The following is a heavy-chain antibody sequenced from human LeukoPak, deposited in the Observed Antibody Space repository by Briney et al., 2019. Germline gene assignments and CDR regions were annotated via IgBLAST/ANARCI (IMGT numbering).Heavy chain of an antibody. D-gene: IGHD3-10*01. CDR1: GYSISSGYY. CDR3: ARRGYYYGSGSYVWYWFDP. J-gene: IGHJ5*02. Sequence: PSETLSLTCAVSGYSISSGYYWVWIRQPPGKGLEWIGSIYHSGSTYYNPSLKSRVTISVDTSKNQFSLKLSSVTAADTAVYYCARRGYYYGSGSYVWYWFDPWGQGTLVTVSS. CDR2: IYHSGST. V-gene: IGHV4-38-2*01.